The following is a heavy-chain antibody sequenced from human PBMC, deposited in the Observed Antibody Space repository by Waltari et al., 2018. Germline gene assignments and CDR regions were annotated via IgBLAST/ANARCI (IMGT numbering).Heavy chain of an antibody. CDR2: IYYSGST. Sequence: QLHLQESGPELVKPSETLYLTCTVPSVSISSGAYYWGGIRQPAGKGPEWIGNIYYSGSTYYNPSLESRVAISVDTSRNQFFLSLTSVTAADAAVYYCARAECSTSSCFFVSGFDPWGQGIHVTVSS. D-gene: IGHD6-6*01. CDR1: SVSISSGAYY. V-gene: IGHV4-39*01. J-gene: IGHJ5*02. CDR3: ARAECSTSSCFFVSGFDP.